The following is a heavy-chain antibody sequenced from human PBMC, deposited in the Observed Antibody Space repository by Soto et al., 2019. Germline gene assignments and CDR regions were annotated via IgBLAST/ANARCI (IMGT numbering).Heavy chain of an antibody. D-gene: IGHD6-13*01. CDR2: ISGSGGST. CDR3: AKDQGSSWYEIDY. CDR1: GFTFSNYS. Sequence: GGSLRLSCAASGFTFSNYSLTWVRQAPGKGLEWVSTISGSGGSTYYADSVKGRFTISRDNSKNTLYLQMNSLRAVDTAVYYCAKDQGSSWYEIDYWGQGTLVTVSS. J-gene: IGHJ4*02. V-gene: IGHV3-23*01.